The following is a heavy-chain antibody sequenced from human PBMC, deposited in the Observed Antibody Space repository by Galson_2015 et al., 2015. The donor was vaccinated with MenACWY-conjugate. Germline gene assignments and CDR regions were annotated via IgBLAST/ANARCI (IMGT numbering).Heavy chain of an antibody. J-gene: IGHJ4*02. V-gene: IGHV4-59*11. CDR1: GASISSHH. D-gene: IGHD2/OR15-2a*01. CDR3: ARGVNLSSMAGY. CDR2: MYYSGSA. Sequence: LSLTCTVSGASISSHHWSWFRQPPGKGLEWIGYMYYSGSANYNPSLKSRVTISVDTSKNQFSLRMTSVTAADTAVYYCARGVNLSSMAGYWGQGTLVTVSS.